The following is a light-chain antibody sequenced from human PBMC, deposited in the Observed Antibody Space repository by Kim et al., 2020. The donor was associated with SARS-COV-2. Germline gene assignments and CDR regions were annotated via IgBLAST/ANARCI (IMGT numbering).Light chain of an antibody. CDR2: WAS. CDR1: QSILYSSNSKNY. V-gene: IGKV4-1*01. Sequence: DIVMTQSPDSLAVSLGERVTINCKSSQSILYSSNSKNYVSWYQQKPGQPPKLLIYWASTRESWVPDRFSGSGSGTDFTLTISSLQAEDVAVYYCHQYYSIPPYTFGGGTKVDIK. J-gene: IGKJ4*01. CDR3: HQYYSIPPYT.